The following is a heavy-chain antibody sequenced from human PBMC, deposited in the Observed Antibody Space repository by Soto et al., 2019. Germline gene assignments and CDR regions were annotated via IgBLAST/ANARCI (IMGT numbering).Heavy chain of an antibody. CDR3: AGVPPEYTKRGYYYYYGMDV. CDR1: GFAFSSYG. CDR2: IGSRSATI. D-gene: IGHD2-8*01. J-gene: IGHJ6*02. Sequence: GGSLRLSCAASGFAFSSYGMNWVRQAPGKGLEWVSYIGSRSATIYYADSVKGRFTNSRDSAKNSLFLQMNSLRDEDTAVYKCAGVPPEYTKRGYYYYYGMDVWGQGTTVTVSS. V-gene: IGHV3-48*02.